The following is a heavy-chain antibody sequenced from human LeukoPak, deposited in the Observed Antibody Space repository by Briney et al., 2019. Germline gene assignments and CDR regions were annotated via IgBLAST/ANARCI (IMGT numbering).Heavy chain of an antibody. CDR1: GFTFSSYA. J-gene: IGHJ4*02. Sequence: PGRALRLSCAASGFTFSSYAMHWVRQAPGKGLEWVAVILYDGRNKYYADSVKGRFTISRDNSKNTLYLQMNSLRAEDTAVYYCARDFEWLRSGYFDYWGQGTLVTVSS. V-gene: IGHV3-30*04. CDR2: ILYDGRNK. CDR3: ARDFEWLRSGYFDY. D-gene: IGHD5-12*01.